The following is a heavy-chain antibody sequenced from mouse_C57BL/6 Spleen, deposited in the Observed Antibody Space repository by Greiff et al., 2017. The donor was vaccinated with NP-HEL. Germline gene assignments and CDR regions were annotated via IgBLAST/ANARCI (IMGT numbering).Heavy chain of an antibody. J-gene: IGHJ2*01. D-gene: IGHD2-4*01. CDR1: GYTFTSYW. CDR2: IYPGSGST. CDR3: ARSYDYDGGYFDY. V-gene: IGHV1-55*01. Sequence: QVQLQQSGAELVKPGASVKMSCKASGYTFTSYWITWVKQRPGQGLEWIGDIYPGSGSTNYNEKFKSKATLTVDTSSSTAYMQLSSLTSEGSAVYYCARSYDYDGGYFDYWGQGTTLTVSS.